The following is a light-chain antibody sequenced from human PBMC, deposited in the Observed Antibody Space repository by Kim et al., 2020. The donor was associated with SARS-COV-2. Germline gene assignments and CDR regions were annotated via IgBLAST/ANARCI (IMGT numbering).Light chain of an antibody. CDR3: QVWDSSTGV. Sequence: SYELTQPLSVSVALGQTARITCGGNNIGTKNVHWFQQKPGQAPVLVIYRDRNRPSGIPERFSDSNSGNTATLTISRAQPGDEADYYCQVWDSSTGVFGGG. CDR1: NIGTKN. CDR2: RDR. J-gene: IGLJ3*02. V-gene: IGLV3-9*01.